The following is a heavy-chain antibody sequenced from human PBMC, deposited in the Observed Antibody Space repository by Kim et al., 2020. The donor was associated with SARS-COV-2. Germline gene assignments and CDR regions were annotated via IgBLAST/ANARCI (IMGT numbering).Heavy chain of an antibody. D-gene: IGHD1-7*01. CDR3: AKGSRSGITGTTFESDY. V-gene: IGHV3-23*01. Sequence: VKGRFTISRDNSKNTLYLQMNSLRAEDTAVYYCAKGSRSGITGTTFESDYWGQGTLVTVSS. J-gene: IGHJ4*02.